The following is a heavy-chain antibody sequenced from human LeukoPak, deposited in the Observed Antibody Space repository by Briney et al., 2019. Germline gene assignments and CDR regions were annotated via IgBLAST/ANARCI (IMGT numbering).Heavy chain of an antibody. Sequence: SYIYYADSVKGRFTISRDNAKNSLYLQMNSLRAEDTAVYYCARRDCSSTSCYGYYYGMDVWGQGTTVTVSS. J-gene: IGHJ6*02. CDR2: SYI. CDR3: ARRDCSSTSCYGYYYGMDV. V-gene: IGHV3-21*01. D-gene: IGHD2-2*01.